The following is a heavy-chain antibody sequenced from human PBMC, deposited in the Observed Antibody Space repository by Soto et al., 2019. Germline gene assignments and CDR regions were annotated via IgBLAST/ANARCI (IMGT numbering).Heavy chain of an antibody. CDR3: AVGGSYFYYYGMDV. CDR1: GGSISSYY. D-gene: IGHD1-26*01. CDR2: IYYSGST. V-gene: IGHV4-59*12. Sequence: PSETLSLTCTVSGGSISSYYWSWIRQPPGKGLEWIGDIYYSGSTNYNPSLKSRVTISVDTSKNQFSLKLSSVTAADTAVYYCAVGGSYFYYYGMDVWGQGTKVTVSS. J-gene: IGHJ6*02.